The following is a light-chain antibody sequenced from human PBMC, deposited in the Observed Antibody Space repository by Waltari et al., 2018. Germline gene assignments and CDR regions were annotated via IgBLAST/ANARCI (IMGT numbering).Light chain of an antibody. CDR1: PRVLYSSHNKDY. CDR2: WAS. V-gene: IGKV4-1*01. Sequence: DIVMTQSPDSLAVSLGERATINCKSSPRVLYSSHNKDYLAWYQQKPGQPPKLLIYWASTRESGVPDRFSGSGSGTDFNLTISSLQAEDVAVYYCQQYYSTPLTFGGGTKVEIK. J-gene: IGKJ4*01. CDR3: QQYYSTPLT.